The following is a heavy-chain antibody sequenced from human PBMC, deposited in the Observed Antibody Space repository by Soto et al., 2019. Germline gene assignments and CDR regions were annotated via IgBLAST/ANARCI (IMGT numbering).Heavy chain of an antibody. D-gene: IGHD3-3*01. CDR3: ARHVTYYDFWSGYTPEDYGMDV. J-gene: IGHJ6*02. Sequence: GGSLRLSCAASGFTFSSYGMHWVRQAPGKGLEWVAVIWYDGSNKYYADSVKGRFTISRDNSKNTLYLQMNSLRAEDTAVYYCARHVTYYDFWSGYTPEDYGMDVWGQGTTVTVSS. CDR2: IWYDGSNK. CDR1: GFTFSSYG. V-gene: IGHV3-33*01.